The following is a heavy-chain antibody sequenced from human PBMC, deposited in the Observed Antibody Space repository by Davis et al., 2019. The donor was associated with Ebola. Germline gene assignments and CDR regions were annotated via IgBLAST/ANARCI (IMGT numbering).Heavy chain of an antibody. Sequence: PSETLSLTCTVSGGSISSHYWSWIRQPPGKGLEWIGYIYYSGSTNYNPSLKSRVTISVDTSKNQFSLKLSSVTAADTAVYYCARRHDFFDYWGQGTLVTVSS. CDR3: ARRHDFFDY. CDR1: GGSISSHY. V-gene: IGHV4-59*11. J-gene: IGHJ4*02. CDR2: IYYSGST.